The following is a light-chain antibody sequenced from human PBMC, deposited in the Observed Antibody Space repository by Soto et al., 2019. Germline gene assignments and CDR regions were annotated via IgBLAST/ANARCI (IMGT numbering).Light chain of an antibody. CDR2: AAS. Sequence: DIQLTQSPSFLSASVGDRVTITCRASRGISSYLAWYQQKPGKAPKLLIYAASTLHTGVPSRFSGSGSGTDFSLTISSLHPEDVATYYCQQVDSYPRTFGQGTKV. V-gene: IGKV1-9*01. J-gene: IGKJ1*01. CDR1: RGISSY. CDR3: QQVDSYPRT.